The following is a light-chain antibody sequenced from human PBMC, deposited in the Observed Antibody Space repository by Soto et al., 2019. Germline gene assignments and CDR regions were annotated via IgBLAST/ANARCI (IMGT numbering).Light chain of an antibody. CDR2: DAS. CDR1: RSVTTF. J-gene: IGKJ4*01. Sequence: EIVLTQSPAALSLSPGERATLSCRASRSVTTFLAWYQQKPGQAPRLLLYDASKSATGVPTRFSGSGSGTDVTLTISSLEPEDFAVYYCQQRTNWPLPVGGGTKVE. V-gene: IGKV3-11*01. CDR3: QQRTNWPLP.